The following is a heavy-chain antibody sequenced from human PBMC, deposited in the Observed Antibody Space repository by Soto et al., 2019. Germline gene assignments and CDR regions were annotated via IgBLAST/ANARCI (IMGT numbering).Heavy chain of an antibody. V-gene: IGHV3-21*01. CDR1: VYTFSSYS. D-gene: IGHD4-17*01. CDR3: ARGDDYGDHENYYYYGMDV. Sequence: WWSLRLSCSASVYTFSSYSMNWFRQAPEKGLEWVSSIRGSSSYIYYADSVKGRFIISRANADNSLYLQMNSLRAEDTAVYYCARGDDYGDHENYYYYGMDVWGQGTTVTVSS. J-gene: IGHJ6*02. CDR2: IRGSSSYI.